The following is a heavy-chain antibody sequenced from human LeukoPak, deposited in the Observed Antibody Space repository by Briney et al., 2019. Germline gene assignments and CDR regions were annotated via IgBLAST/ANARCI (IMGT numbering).Heavy chain of an antibody. Sequence: PGGSLRLSCAASGFTFSSYRMSWVRQAPGKGLEWVADIKQDGSEKYYVDSVKGRFTISRDNAKNSLYLQMNSLRAEDTAVYYCARGPVLLWFGELFDYWGQGTLVTVSS. D-gene: IGHD3-10*01. CDR2: IKQDGSEK. CDR1: GFTFSSYR. V-gene: IGHV3-7*01. CDR3: ARGPVLLWFGELFDY. J-gene: IGHJ4*02.